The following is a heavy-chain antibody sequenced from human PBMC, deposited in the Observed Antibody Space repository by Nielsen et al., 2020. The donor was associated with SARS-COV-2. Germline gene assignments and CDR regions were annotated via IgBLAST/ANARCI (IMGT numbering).Heavy chain of an antibody. J-gene: IGHJ6*03. CDR3: AGDVMVRGVIGVVNYYYYMDV. CDR2: ISAYNGNT. D-gene: IGHD3-10*01. V-gene: IGHV1-18*01. Sequence: ASVKVSCKASGYTFTSYAMNWVRQAPGQGLEWMGWISAYNGNTNYAQKLQGRVTMTTDTSTSTAYMELSSLRSEDTAVYYCAGDVMVRGVIGVVNYYYYMDVWGKGTTVTVSS. CDR1: GYTFTSYA.